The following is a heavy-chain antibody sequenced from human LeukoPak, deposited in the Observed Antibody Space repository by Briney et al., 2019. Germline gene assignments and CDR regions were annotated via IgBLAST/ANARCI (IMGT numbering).Heavy chain of an antibody. CDR2: IKQDGSEK. J-gene: IGHJ6*03. D-gene: IGHD3-10*01. Sequence: GGSLRLSCAASEFTFSSYWMSWVRHAPRKGLEWVANIKQDGSEKYYVDPVKGRFTISRDNAKNSLYLQMNSLRVEDTAVYYCAREGLLRGVISHHDYYYYYMDVWGKGTTVTVSS. CDR1: EFTFSSYW. V-gene: IGHV3-7*01. CDR3: AREGLLRGVISHHDYYYYYMDV.